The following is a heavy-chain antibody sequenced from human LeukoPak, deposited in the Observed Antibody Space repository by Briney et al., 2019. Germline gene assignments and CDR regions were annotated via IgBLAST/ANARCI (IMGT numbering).Heavy chain of an antibody. D-gene: IGHD2-15*01. Sequence: PGGSLRLSCAASGFTFSSYSMNWVRQAPGKGLEWVSSISSSSSYIYYVDSVKGRFTISRDNAKNSLYLQMNSLRAEDTAVYYCARVPLSALLAWFDPWGQGTLVTVSS. V-gene: IGHV3-21*01. J-gene: IGHJ5*02. CDR3: ARVPLSALLAWFDP. CDR2: ISSSSSYI. CDR1: GFTFSSYS.